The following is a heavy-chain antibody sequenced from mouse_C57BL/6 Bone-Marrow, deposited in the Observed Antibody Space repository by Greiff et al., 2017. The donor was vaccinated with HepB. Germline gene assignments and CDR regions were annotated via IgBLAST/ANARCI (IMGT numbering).Heavy chain of an antibody. J-gene: IGHJ3*01. Sequence: VQLQQSGPELVKPGASVKISCKASGYSFTGYYMNWVKQSPEKSLEWIGEINPSTGGTTYNQKFKAKATLTVDKSSSTAYMQLKSLTSEDSAVYYCARSDYDGYPAWFAYWGQGTLVTVSA. D-gene: IGHD2-3*01. CDR2: INPSTGGT. V-gene: IGHV1-42*01. CDR3: ARSDYDGYPAWFAY. CDR1: GYSFTGYY.